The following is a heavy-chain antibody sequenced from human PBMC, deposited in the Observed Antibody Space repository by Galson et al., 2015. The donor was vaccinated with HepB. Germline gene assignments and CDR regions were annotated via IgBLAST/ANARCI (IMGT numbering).Heavy chain of an antibody. J-gene: IGHJ6*02. CDR3: VKNTAVTTFYYYYYGMDV. CDR2: ISSNGGST. D-gene: IGHD4-17*01. CDR1: GFTFSSYA. Sequence: SLRLSCAASGFTFSSYAMHWVRQAPGKGLEYVSAISSNGGSTYYADSVKGRFTISRDNSKNTLYLQMSSLRAEDTAVYYCVKNTAVTTFYYYYYGMDVWGQGTTVTVSS. V-gene: IGHV3-64D*09.